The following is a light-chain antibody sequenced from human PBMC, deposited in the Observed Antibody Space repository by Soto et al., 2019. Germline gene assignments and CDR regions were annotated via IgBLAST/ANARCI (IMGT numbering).Light chain of an antibody. CDR3: NSHAGSNNLWV. Sequence: QSVLTQPPSASGSPGQSVTISCTGTSSDVGGYNSVSWYQQHPGKAPRLMIYEVNKRPSGVPDRFSGSKSGNTASLTVSGLQAEDEANYYCNSHAGSNNLWVFGGGTKLTLL. V-gene: IGLV2-8*01. CDR1: SSDVGGYNS. CDR2: EVN. J-gene: IGLJ3*02.